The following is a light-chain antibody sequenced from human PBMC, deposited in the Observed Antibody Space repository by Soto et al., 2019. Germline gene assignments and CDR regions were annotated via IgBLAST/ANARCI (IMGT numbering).Light chain of an antibody. Sequence: EIVLTQSPGTLSLSPGERATLSCRASQSVSSSYLGWYQQKPGQAPRLLIYGTSSRAAAVPDRFSGSGSGTDFTLTITGLEPEDFAVYYCQQYGSSPTFGQGTKVEIK. V-gene: IGKV3-20*01. J-gene: IGKJ1*01. CDR3: QQYGSSPT. CDR2: GTS. CDR1: QSVSSSY.